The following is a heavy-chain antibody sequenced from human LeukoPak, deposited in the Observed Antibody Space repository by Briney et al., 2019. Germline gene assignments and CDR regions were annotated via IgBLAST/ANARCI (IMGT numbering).Heavy chain of an antibody. J-gene: IGHJ5*02. CDR2: VSGTGRRT. CDR1: GFTFSTYA. V-gene: IGHV3-23*01. D-gene: IGHD6-6*01. CDR3: VKASSSSPQNNWFDA. Sequence: RSGGSLRLSCAASGFTFSTYAMSWVRQAPGKGLEWVSVVSGTGRRTYYADSVKGRFTISRDNSKNTLYLQMNSLRAEDTALYYCVKASSSSPQNNWFDAWGQGTLVTVSS.